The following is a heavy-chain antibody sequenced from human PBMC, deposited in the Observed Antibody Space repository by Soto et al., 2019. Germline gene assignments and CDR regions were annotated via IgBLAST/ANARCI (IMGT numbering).Heavy chain of an antibody. V-gene: IGHV3-23*01. CDR2: ISKNGDET. Sequence: EVQLLESGGALVQPGGSLRLSCAASGFTFSTYAMSWVRQAPGKGLEWVSVISKNGDETYYADSVKGRFTISRDSSNNLLYLRMSSLRVEDTAVYYCASYGRGPDFYLDSWGQGTLVTVSS. J-gene: IGHJ4*02. CDR1: GFTFSTYA. CDR3: ASYGRGPDFYLDS. D-gene: IGHD1-26*01.